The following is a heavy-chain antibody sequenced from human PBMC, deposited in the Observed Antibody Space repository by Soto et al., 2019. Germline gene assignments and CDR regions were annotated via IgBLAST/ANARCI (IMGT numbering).Heavy chain of an antibody. J-gene: IGHJ4*02. D-gene: IGHD2-8*02. CDR2: IRNKANSYTT. V-gene: IGHV3-72*01. Sequence: QPGGSLRLSCAASGFTFSDHYMDWVRQAPGKGLEWVGRIRNKANSYTTEYAASGKGRFTISRDDSKNSLFLQMDSLKTEDTAVYYCVRKPVLGASNFDYWGQGTMVTVSS. CDR3: VRKPVLGASNFDY. CDR1: GFTFSDHY.